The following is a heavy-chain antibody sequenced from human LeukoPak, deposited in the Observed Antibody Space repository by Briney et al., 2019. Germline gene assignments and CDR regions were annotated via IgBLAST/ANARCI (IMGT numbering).Heavy chain of an antibody. CDR3: TRDSSGSYAGY. J-gene: IGHJ4*02. CDR2: ISGRGGDT. D-gene: IGHD1-26*01. V-gene: IGHV3-23*01. CDR1: GFTFGNYA. Sequence: GGSLRLSCVGSGFTFGNYAMNWVRQAPGKGLEWVAAISGRGGDTFYADSVKGRFTFSRDNAKNSLYLQMNSLRAEDTAVYYCTRDSSGSYAGYWGQGTLVTVSS.